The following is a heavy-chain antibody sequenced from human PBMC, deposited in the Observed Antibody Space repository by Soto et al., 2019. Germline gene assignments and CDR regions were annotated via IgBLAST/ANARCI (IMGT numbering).Heavy chain of an antibody. J-gene: IGHJ6*02. CDR2: IYSGGST. D-gene: IGHD2-15*01. CDR3: ARGGQVRGGMDV. CDR1: GFTVISTY. V-gene: IGHV3-53*01. Sequence: EVQLVESGGGLIQPGGSLRLSCAASGFTVISTYMSWVRQAPGKGLEWVSFIYSGGSTYYADSVKGRFTVSRDNSKNPLYLQMNSLRAEDTAVYYCARGGQVRGGMDVWGQGTTVTVSS.